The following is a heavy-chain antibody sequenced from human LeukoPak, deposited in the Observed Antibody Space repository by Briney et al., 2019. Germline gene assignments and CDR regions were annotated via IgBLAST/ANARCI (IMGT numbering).Heavy chain of an antibody. CDR3: ASAYITGTTK. J-gene: IGHJ4*02. CDR1: GGTFSGYY. V-gene: IGHV4-34*01. CDR2: INHSGST. D-gene: IGHD1-7*01. Sequence: ASETLSLTCAVYGGTFSGYYWSWIRQPPGQGLEWIGEINHSGSTNYNPSLKSRVTISVDTSKNQFSLKLSSVTATDTAVYYCASAYITGTTKWGQGTLVTVSS.